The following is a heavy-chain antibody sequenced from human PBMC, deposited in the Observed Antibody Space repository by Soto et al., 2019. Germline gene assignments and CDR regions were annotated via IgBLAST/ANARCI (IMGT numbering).Heavy chain of an antibody. CDR3: ARGLQNFWSGYYTGDYYYGMDV. CDR2: ISYDGSNK. D-gene: IGHD3-3*01. V-gene: IGHV3-30-3*01. J-gene: IGHJ6*02. Sequence: QVQLVESGGGVVQPGRSLRLSCAASGFTFSSYAMHWVRQAPGKGLEWVAVISYDGSNKYYADSVKGRFTISRDNSKNTLYLQMNSLRAEDTAVYYCARGLQNFWSGYYTGDYYYGMDVWGQGTTVTVSS. CDR1: GFTFSSYA.